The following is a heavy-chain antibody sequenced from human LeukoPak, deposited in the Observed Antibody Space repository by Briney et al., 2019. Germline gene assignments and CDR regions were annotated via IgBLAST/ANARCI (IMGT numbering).Heavy chain of an antibody. CDR1: GXSISSDVDY. D-gene: IGHD1-26*01. CDR3: TRRGSGNGGTYAGMDV. V-gene: IGHV4-39*01. Sequence: SETLSLTCTVAGXSISSDVDYWDWIRQAPGKGLEWIGSLLYNGNTWYNPSLESRVTISVDTSENQFSLRLTSVNAADTALYFCTRRGSGNGGTYAGMDVWGPGTSVTVSS. CDR2: LLYNGNT. J-gene: IGHJ6*02.